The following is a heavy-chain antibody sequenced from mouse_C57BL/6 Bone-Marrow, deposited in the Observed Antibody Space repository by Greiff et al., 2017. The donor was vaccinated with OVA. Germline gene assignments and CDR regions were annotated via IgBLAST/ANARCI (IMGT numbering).Heavy chain of an antibody. Sequence: QVQLQQPGAVLVMPGASVKLSCKASGYTFPSYWMHWVKQRPGQGLEWIGAIDPSDSSTNYNQQFKGQSTLSVDKSSSTAYMQLSSLTSEDSAVYYCARGYYDYDIFDYWGQGTTLTVSS. D-gene: IGHD2-4*01. CDR3: ARGYYDYDIFDY. V-gene: IGHV1-69*01. CDR2: IDPSDSST. CDR1: GYTFPSYW. J-gene: IGHJ2*01.